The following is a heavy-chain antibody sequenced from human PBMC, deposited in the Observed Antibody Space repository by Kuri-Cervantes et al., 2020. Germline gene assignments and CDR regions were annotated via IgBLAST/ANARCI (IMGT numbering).Heavy chain of an antibody. D-gene: IGHD4-17*01. J-gene: IGHJ6*02. V-gene: IGHV1-2*04. CDR2: INPNSGGT. CDR3: ARVKSSYGDPTGGMDV. CDR1: GYTFTGYY. Sequence: ASVKVSCKASGYTFTGYYMHWVRQAPGQGLEWMGWINPNSGGTNYAQKFQGWVTMTRDTSISTAYMELRSLRSDDTAVYFCARVKSSYGDPTGGMDVWGQGTTVTVSS.